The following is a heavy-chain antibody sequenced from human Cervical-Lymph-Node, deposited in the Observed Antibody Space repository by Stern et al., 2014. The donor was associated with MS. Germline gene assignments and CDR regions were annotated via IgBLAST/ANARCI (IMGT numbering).Heavy chain of an antibody. D-gene: IGHD6-25*01. CDR1: GFPFDTYT. CDR2: ISTDSSYL. Sequence: VQLVQSGGRLVKPGESLTLSCAASGFPFDTYTMHWVRQSPGRGLEWISSISTDSSYLNYADSVKGRLTIYRDNANNSLYLQMNSLRPEDTAVYYCARRAGGLIAAGSLGYWGQGILVTVSS. J-gene: IGHJ4*02. V-gene: IGHV3-21*01. CDR3: ARRAGGLIAAGSLGY.